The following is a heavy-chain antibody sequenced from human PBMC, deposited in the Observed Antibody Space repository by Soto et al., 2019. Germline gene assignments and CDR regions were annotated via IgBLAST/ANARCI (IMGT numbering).Heavy chain of an antibody. Sequence: SETLSLTCTVAGDSIRSSYWTWIRQAPGRGLEWIGDIYHTGTTNYNPSLKSRVSISVDTSKNQFSLRLRSVAAADTAIYFCAKISAGSTDETMFTVFDHWGQGTLVTVSS. V-gene: IGHV4-59*03. J-gene: IGHJ4*02. CDR3: AKISAGSTDETMFTVFDH. D-gene: IGHD6-13*01. CDR2: IYHTGTT. CDR1: GDSIRSSY.